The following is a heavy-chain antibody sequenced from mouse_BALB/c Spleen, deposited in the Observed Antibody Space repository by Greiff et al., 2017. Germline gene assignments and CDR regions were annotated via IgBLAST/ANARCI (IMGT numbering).Heavy chain of an antibody. CDR2: ISTCYGDA. CDR3: ARERSYDGDYYAMDD. V-gene: IGHV1S137*01. Sequence: VQLLQSGAELVRPGVSVKISCKGSGYTFTDYAMPWVQQSHAKSLEWIGVISTCYGDASYNQKFKGKATMTVDKSSSTAYMELARLTSEDSAIYYCARERSYDGDYYAMDDWGQGTSVTVSA. J-gene: IGHJ4*01. CDR1: GYTFTDYA. D-gene: IGHD2-12*01.